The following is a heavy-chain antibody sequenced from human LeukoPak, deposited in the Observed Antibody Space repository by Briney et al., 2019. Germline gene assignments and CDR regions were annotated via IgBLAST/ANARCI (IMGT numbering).Heavy chain of an antibody. CDR3: ARRIAVAGFGFDY. CDR1: GGSISSGGYY. J-gene: IGHJ4*02. D-gene: IGHD6-19*01. V-gene: IGHV4-31*03. Sequence: SSETLSLTCTVSGGSISSGGYYWSWIRQHPGKGLEWIGYIYYSGSTYYNPSLKSRVTISVDTSKNQFSLKLSSVTAADTAVYYCARRIAVAGFGFDYWGQGTLVTVSS. CDR2: IYYSGST.